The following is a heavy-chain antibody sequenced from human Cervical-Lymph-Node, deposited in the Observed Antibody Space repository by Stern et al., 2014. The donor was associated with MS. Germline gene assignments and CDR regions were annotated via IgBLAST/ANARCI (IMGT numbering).Heavy chain of an antibody. D-gene: IGHD1-14*01. V-gene: IGHV1-69*01. CDR3: ALSSETSDRCYSLGYDL. CDR2: IFPVCVTP. J-gene: IGHJ5*02. CDR1: GGTFSKFP. Sequence: VQLVESGAEVTKPGSSGKVSCKASGGTFSKFPSSWVRQAPGQGLEWMGGIFPVCVTPTYAQECRGMVTITADVSTSTVYMELSSLRADDTAVYYCALSSETSDRCYSLGYDLWGQGTLVTVSS.